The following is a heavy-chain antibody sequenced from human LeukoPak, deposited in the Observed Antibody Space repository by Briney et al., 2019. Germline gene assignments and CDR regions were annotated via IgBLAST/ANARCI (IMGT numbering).Heavy chain of an antibody. CDR2: ISYDGSNK. CDR3: ARLGSGYCSGGSCYGGLDYFDY. D-gene: IGHD2-15*01. J-gene: IGHJ4*02. CDR1: GFTFSSYG. V-gene: IGHV3-30*03. Sequence: GRSLRLSCAASGFTFSSYGMHWVRQAPGKGLEWVAVISYDGSNKYYADSVKGRFTISRDNSKNTLYLQMNSLRAEDTAVYHCARLGSGYCSGGSCYGGLDYFDYWGQGTLVTVSS.